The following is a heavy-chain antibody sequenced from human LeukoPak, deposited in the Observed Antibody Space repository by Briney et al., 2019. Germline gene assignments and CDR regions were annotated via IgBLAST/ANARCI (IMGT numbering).Heavy chain of an antibody. Sequence: SVKVSCKASGYTFTSYDINWVRQAPGQGLEWMGRIIPILGIANYAQKFQGRVTITADKSTSTAYMELSSLRSEDTAVYYCARDHGAVSYYYGMDVWGQGTTVTVSS. CDR1: GYTFTSYD. V-gene: IGHV1-69*04. CDR3: ARDHGAVSYYYGMDV. J-gene: IGHJ6*02. CDR2: IIPILGIA. D-gene: IGHD4-17*01.